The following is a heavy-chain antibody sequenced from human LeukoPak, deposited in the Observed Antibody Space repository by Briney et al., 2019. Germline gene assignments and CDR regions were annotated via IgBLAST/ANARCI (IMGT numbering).Heavy chain of an antibody. D-gene: IGHD1-26*01. Sequence: PSETLSLTCTVSGGSISSYYWSWIRQPPGKGLEWIGYIYTSGSTNYNPSLKSRVTISVDTSKNQFSLKLSSVTAADTAVYYCAGQIVFRATPRAFDIWGQGTMVTVSS. CDR1: GGSISSYY. J-gene: IGHJ3*02. CDR2: IYTSGST. V-gene: IGHV4-4*09. CDR3: AGQIVFRATPRAFDI.